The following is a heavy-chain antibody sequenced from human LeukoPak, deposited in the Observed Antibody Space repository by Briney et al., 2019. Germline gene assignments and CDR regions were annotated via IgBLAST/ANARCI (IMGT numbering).Heavy chain of an antibody. Sequence: GGSLRLSCAASGFTFSDYYMSWIRQAPGKGLEWVSYISSSGSTIYYADSVKGRFTISRDNAKNSLYLQMNSLRAEDTAVYYCAKVNFYYYYGMDVWGQGTTVTVSS. V-gene: IGHV3-11*01. J-gene: IGHJ6*02. CDR1: GFTFSDYY. CDR3: AKVNFYYYYGMDV. CDR2: ISSSGSTI. D-gene: IGHD1-1*01.